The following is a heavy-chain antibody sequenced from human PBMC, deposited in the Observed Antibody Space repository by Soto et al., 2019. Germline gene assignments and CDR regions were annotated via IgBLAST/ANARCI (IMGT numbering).Heavy chain of an antibody. J-gene: IGHJ6*02. CDR2: IYYSGST. V-gene: IGHV4-39*01. CDR3: ARQRKNWNRRGMDV. Sequence: SETLSLTCTVSGGSISSSSYYWGWIRQPPGKGLEWIGSIYYSGSTYYNPSLKSRVTISVDTSKNQFSLKLSSVTAADTAVYYCARQRKNWNRRGMDVWGQGTTVTVSS. CDR1: GGSISSSSYY. D-gene: IGHD1-1*01.